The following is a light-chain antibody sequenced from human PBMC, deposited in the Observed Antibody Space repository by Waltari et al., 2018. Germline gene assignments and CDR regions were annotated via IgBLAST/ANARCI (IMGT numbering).Light chain of an antibody. CDR2: VNSDGSH. V-gene: IGLV4-69*01. CDR1: SGHSSNI. J-gene: IGLJ3*02. CDR3: QTGGHGTWV. Sequence: QLVLTQSPSASASLGASVKLTCTLSSGHSSNIIAWHQQQPEKGTRYLMKVNSDGSHSKGDGIPYRFSGSSSGAERYLTISSLQSEDEADYYCQTGGHGTWVFGGGTKLTVL.